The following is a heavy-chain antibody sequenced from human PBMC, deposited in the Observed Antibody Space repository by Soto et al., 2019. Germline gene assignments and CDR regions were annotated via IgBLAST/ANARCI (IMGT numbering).Heavy chain of an antibody. CDR3: ARRLNTYFFDY. Sequence: EVQLLEAGGGLEQPGGSLRLSCAASGFTFSSYAMSWVRQAPGKGLEWVSAISNSGGSTFHADSVKGRFTISSDNSLNTLYLQMSSMRAEDTAVYYCARRLNTYFFDYWGQGTLVTVSA. CDR2: ISNSGGST. D-gene: IGHD2-21*02. CDR1: GFTFSSYA. J-gene: IGHJ4*02. V-gene: IGHV3-23*01.